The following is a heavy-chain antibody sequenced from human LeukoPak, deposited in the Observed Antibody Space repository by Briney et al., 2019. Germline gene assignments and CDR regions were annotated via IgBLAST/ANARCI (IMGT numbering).Heavy chain of an antibody. CDR2: ISSSSSTI. CDR1: GFTFSSYS. J-gene: IGHJ4*02. V-gene: IGHV3-48*04. CDR3: AKDKVLKNSGWCPDY. Sequence: GGSLRLSCAASGFTFSSYSMNWVRQAPGKGLEWVSYISSSSSTIYYADSVKGRFTISRDNAKNSLYLQMNSLRAEDTAVYYCAKDKVLKNSGWCPDYWGQGTLVTVSS. D-gene: IGHD6-19*01.